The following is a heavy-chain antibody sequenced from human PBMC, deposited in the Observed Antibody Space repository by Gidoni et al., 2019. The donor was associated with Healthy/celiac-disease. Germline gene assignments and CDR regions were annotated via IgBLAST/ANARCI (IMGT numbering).Heavy chain of an antibody. V-gene: IGHV3-33*01. D-gene: IGHD2-2*01. J-gene: IGHJ5*02. CDR3: ARDSRPSDIVVVPAAIGDWFDP. CDR1: GFTFSSYG. Sequence: QVQLVESGGGVVQPGRSLRLSCAASGFTFSSYGMHLVRQAPGKGLEWVAVIWYDGSNKYYADAVKGRFTITRDNSKNTLYLQMNSLRAEDTDVYYCARDSRPSDIVVVPAAIGDWFDPWGQGTLVTVSS. CDR2: IWYDGSNK.